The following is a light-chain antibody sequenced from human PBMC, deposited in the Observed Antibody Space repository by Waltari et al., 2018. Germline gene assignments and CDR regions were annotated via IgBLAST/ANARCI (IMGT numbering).Light chain of an antibody. CDR1: QSVGRS. CDR3: QHYVRLPAT. Sequence: SCMASQSVGRSLAWYQQKPGQAPRLLIYGASSRATGIPDRFSGGGSGTDFSLTISRLEPEDFAVYYCQHYVRLPATFGQGTKVEIK. V-gene: IGKV3-20*01. CDR2: GAS. J-gene: IGKJ1*01.